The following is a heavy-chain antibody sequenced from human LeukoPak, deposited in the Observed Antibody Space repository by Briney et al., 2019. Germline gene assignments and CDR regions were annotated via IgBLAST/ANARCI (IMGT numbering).Heavy chain of an antibody. J-gene: IGHJ5*02. Sequence: ASVKVSCKASGYTFTGYNMNWVGQAPGQGGERRGWIILIIGASNYAQKFQGRVTLTRDTSISTAYMELSMLRSHATAVYYCARDRYYYDCSGYYSPWGQGTLVTVSS. V-gene: IGHV1-2*02. D-gene: IGHD3-22*01. CDR3: ARDRYYYDCSGYYSP. CDR1: GYTFTGYN. CDR2: IILIIGAS.